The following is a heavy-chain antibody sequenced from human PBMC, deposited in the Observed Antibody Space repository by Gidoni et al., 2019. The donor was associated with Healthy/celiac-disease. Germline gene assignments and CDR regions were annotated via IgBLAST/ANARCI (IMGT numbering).Heavy chain of an antibody. J-gene: IGHJ6*02. V-gene: IGHV1-8*03. Sequence: QVQLVQSGAELTKPGSSVKVSCQASGHTFTSYDIHWVRQATGQAREWMGWMNPNSSTTGYAQKFQGRVTITRTTSISTAYRELSSLRSEDTAVYYCARECSSWYYYYYGMDVWGQGTTVTVSS. CDR2: MNPNSSTT. CDR1: GHTFTSYD. CDR3: ARECSSWYYYYYGMDV. D-gene: IGHD6-13*01.